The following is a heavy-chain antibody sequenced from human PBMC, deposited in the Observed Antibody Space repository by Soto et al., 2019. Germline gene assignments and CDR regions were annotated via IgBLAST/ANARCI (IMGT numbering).Heavy chain of an antibody. J-gene: IGHJ5*02. D-gene: IGHD3-16*02. CDR1: GYTFTSYG. CDR2: ISAYNGNT. V-gene: IGHV1-18*01. CDR3: ARDGDSYYDYIWGSYPPGVRFDP. Sequence: QVQLVQSGAEVKKPGASVKVSCKASGYTFTSYGISWVRQAPGQGLEWMGWISAYNGNTNYAQKLQGRVTMTTDTSTSTAYMELRSLRSDDTTVYYCARDGDSYYDYIWGSYPPGVRFDPWGQGTLVTVSS.